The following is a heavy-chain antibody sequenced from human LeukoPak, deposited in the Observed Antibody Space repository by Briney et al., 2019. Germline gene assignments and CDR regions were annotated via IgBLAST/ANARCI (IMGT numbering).Heavy chain of an antibody. CDR2: ISAYNGNT. CDR3: ARGGSYGTLYYFDY. D-gene: IGHD5-18*01. V-gene: IGHV1-18*04. J-gene: IGHJ4*02. Sequence: ASVKVSCKASGFTFTSYYMHWVRQAPGQGLEWMGWISAYNGNTNYAQKLQGRVTMTTDTSASTAYMELSSLRSEDTAVYYCARGGSYGTLYYFDYWGQGTLVTVSS. CDR1: GFTFTSYY.